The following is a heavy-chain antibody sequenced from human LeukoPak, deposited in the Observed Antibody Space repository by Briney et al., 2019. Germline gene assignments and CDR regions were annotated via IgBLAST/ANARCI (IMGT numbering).Heavy chain of an antibody. Sequence: AGGSLRLSCAASGFTFSKFALSWVRQAPGKGLEWVSAISGSGGSTYYADSVKGRFTISRDNSKNTLYLQMNSLRAEDTAVYYCAKEGSGGPAGYFDYWGQGTLVTVSS. CDR2: ISGSGGST. D-gene: IGHD2-15*01. J-gene: IGHJ4*02. CDR1: GFTFSKFA. V-gene: IGHV3-23*01. CDR3: AKEGSGGPAGYFDY.